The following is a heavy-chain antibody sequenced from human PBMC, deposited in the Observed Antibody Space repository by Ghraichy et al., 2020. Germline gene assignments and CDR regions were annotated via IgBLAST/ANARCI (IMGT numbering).Heavy chain of an antibody. Sequence: SETLSLACTVSGGSISSTSYYWGWIRQPPGKGLEWIGSIYYSGSTYYNASLKSRVTISEDTSKNRFSLKLSSVTAADTAVYYCARGKGYCSSGSCYGSDYWGQGTLVTVSS. CDR3: ARGKGYCSSGSCYGSDY. D-gene: IGHD2-15*01. CDR1: GGSISSTSYY. V-gene: IGHV4-39*01. J-gene: IGHJ4*02. CDR2: IYYSGST.